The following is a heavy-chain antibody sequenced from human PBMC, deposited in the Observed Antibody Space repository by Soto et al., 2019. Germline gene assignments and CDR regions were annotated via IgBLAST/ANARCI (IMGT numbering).Heavy chain of an antibody. CDR3: AKLAEYCNGIKCYSNFDF. CDR2: MNPSSGET. D-gene: IGHD2-15*01. V-gene: IGHV1-8*01. Sequence: ASVKVSCKTSGYNFTNFDINWVRQAPLRGLVWMGWMNPSSGETVSAQNFQGRVTMTRAISTRTFFMQLTSLRSEDTAMYYCAKLAEYCNGIKCYSNFDFWGRGTQVTVSS. CDR1: GYNFTNFD. J-gene: IGHJ4*01.